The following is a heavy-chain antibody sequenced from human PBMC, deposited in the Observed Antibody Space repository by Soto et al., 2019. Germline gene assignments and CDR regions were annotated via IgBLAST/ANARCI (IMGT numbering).Heavy chain of an antibody. D-gene: IGHD3-10*01. CDR1: GFTFSDYY. Sequence: GVSLRLSCAASGFTFSDYYMSWIRQAPGKGLEWVSYISSSGSTIYYADSVKGRFTISRDNAKNSLYLQMNSLRAEDTAVYYCARDAAMVRRTGWFDPWGQGTLVTVSS. J-gene: IGHJ5*02. CDR2: ISSSGSTI. CDR3: ARDAAMVRRTGWFDP. V-gene: IGHV3-11*01.